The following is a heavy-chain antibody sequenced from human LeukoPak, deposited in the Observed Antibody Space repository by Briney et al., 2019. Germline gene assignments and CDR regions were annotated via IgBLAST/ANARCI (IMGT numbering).Heavy chain of an antibody. D-gene: IGHD1-26*01. Sequence: GGSLRLSCAASGFTFSSYSMNWVRQAPGKGLEWVSYISSSSSTIYYADSVKGRFTISRDDAKNSLYLQMNSLRAEDTAVYYCARDKWVAFDMWGQGTMVTVSS. CDR3: ARDKWVAFDM. CDR1: GFTFSSYS. CDR2: ISSSSSTI. V-gene: IGHV3-48*04. J-gene: IGHJ3*02.